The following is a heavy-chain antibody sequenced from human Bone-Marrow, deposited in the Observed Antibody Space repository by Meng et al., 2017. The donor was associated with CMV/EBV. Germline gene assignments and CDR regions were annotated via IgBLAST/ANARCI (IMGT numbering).Heavy chain of an antibody. CDR1: GFTFSSYS. J-gene: IGHJ3*02. Sequence: LSLTCAASGFTFSSYSMNWVRQAPGKGLEWVSSISSSSSYIYYADSVKGRFTISRDNAKNSLYLQMNSLRAEDTAVYYCARESDSSGYYYVAFDIWGQGTMVTFSS. V-gene: IGHV3-21*01. CDR3: ARESDSSGYYYVAFDI. D-gene: IGHD3-22*01. CDR2: ISSSSSYI.